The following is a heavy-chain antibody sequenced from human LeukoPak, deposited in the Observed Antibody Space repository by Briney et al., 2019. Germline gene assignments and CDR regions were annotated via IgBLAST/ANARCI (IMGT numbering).Heavy chain of an antibody. CDR1: GYTFTSYA. CDR3: ARDWTYRAPRNRASYGMDV. Sequence: ASVKVSCKASGYTFTSYAMHWVRQAPGQRLEWMGWINAGNGSTKYSQKFQSRVTITRDTSASTAYMELSSLRSEDTAVYYCARDWTYRAPRNRASYGMDVWGQGTTVTVSS. V-gene: IGHV1-3*01. CDR2: INAGNGST. J-gene: IGHJ6*02. D-gene: IGHD1-14*01.